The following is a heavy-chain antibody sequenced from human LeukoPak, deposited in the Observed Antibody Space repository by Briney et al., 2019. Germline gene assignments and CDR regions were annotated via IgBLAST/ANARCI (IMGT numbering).Heavy chain of an antibody. CDR1: GISFDSYS. V-gene: IGHV3-48*01. J-gene: IGHJ4*02. CDR2: ISSTSSTI. CDR3: ARVRSGTYYDY. Sequence: GGSLRLSCVASGISFDSYSMSWVRQAPGKGLEWVTYISSTSSTIYYADSVRGRFTISRENARTSLYLQINNLRAEDMAVYYCARVRSGTYYDYWGQGTLVTVSS. D-gene: IGHD1-26*01.